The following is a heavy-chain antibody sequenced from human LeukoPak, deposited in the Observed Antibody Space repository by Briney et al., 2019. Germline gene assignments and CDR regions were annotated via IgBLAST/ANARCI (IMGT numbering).Heavy chain of an antibody. CDR1: GFTFSEAW. Sequence: GGSLSLSRVASGFTFSEAWVSWVRQAPGQWLEWVANMNQDGSAKGYVDSVKGRFTISRDNARNSLYLQMSSLRPEDTAVYYCATYTHWVAGDVWGQGTTVTVSS. V-gene: IGHV3-7*01. CDR3: ATYTHWVAGDV. J-gene: IGHJ6*02. CDR2: MNQDGSAK. D-gene: IGHD3-16*01.